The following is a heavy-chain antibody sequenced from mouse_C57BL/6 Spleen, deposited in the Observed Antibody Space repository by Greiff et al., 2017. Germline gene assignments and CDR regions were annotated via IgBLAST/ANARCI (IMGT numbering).Heavy chain of an antibody. CDR3: ASLTGKGFAY. CDR1: GFTFSSYT. J-gene: IGHJ3*01. Sequence: DVMLVESGGGLVKPGGSLKLSCAASGFTFSSYTMSWVRQTPEKRLEWVATISGGGGNTYYPDSVKGRFTISRDNAKNTLYLQMSSLRSEDTALYYCASLTGKGFAYWGQGTLVTVSA. CDR2: ISGGGGNT. V-gene: IGHV5-9*01. D-gene: IGHD4-1*01.